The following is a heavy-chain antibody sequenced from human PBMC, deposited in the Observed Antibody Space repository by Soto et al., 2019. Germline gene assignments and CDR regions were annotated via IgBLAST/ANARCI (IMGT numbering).Heavy chain of an antibody. J-gene: IGHJ4*02. D-gene: IGHD2-2*01. V-gene: IGHV4-59*01. CDR1: GGAISGYY. Sequence: SETRSLTWTGCGGAISGYYWSWIRQPPGEGLEWIGYIYYSGSTNYNPSLRSRVTISVDMSKNQFSLKVTSVTAADTAVYYCARTRYCASSRCYYDYWGQGTLVTVS. CDR3: ARTRYCASSRCYYDY. CDR2: IYYSGST.